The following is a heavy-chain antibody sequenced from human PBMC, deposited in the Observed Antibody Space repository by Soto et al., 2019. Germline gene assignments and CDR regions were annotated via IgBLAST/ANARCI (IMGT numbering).Heavy chain of an antibody. CDR1: GYRFSTYG. Sequence: ASVKVSCKVSGYRFSTYGINWVRQAPGQGLEWMGWTSTNNDDRNYAQKFQGRVTFTTDTSTSTAYMELRSLISDDTAVYFCARERYVASRHSHYDSWGQGTQVTVSS. J-gene: IGHJ4*02. D-gene: IGHD6-6*01. CDR2: TSTNNDDR. CDR3: ARERYVASRHSHYDS. V-gene: IGHV1-18*04.